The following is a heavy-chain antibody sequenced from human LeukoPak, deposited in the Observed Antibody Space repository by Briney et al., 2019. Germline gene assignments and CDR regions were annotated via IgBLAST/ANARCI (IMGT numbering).Heavy chain of an antibody. CDR3: ARVRSTSDY. Sequence: SETLSLTCAVYGGSFSGYYWSWIRQPPGKGLEWIGEINHSGSTNYNPSLKSRVTISVDTSKNQFSLKLSSVTAADTAVYYCARVRSTSDYWGQGTLVTVSP. V-gene: IGHV4-34*01. J-gene: IGHJ4*02. D-gene: IGHD2-2*01. CDR1: GGSFSGYY. CDR2: INHSGST.